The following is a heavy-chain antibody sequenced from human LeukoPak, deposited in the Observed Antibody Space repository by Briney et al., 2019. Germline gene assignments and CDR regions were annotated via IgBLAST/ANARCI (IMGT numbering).Heavy chain of an antibody. CDR1: GFTFDDYA. Sequence: PGRSLRLSCAASGFTFDDYAMHWVRQAPGKGLEWVSGISWNSGSIGYADSVKGRFTISRDNAKNSLYLQMNSLRAEDTAVYYCARFGRNSSSSSRPQKSSPVCDYWGQGTLVTVSS. CDR2: ISWNSGSI. V-gene: IGHV3-9*01. CDR3: ARFGRNSSSSSRPQKSSPVCDY. D-gene: IGHD6-6*01. J-gene: IGHJ4*02.